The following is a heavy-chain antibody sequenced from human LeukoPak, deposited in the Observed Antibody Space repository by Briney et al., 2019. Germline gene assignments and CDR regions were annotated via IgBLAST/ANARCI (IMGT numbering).Heavy chain of an antibody. V-gene: IGHV3-74*01. D-gene: IGHD3-3*01. CDR3: ARDLKYYDFWSGYYTLGY. CDR2: INTDGSST. CDR1: GFTFSSYW. Sequence: GGSLRLSCAASGFTFSSYWMHWVRQAPGKGLVWVSRINTDGSSTSYADSVKGRFTISRDNAKNTLYLQMNSLRAEDTAVYYCARDLKYYDFWSGYYTLGYWGQGTLVTVSS. J-gene: IGHJ4*02.